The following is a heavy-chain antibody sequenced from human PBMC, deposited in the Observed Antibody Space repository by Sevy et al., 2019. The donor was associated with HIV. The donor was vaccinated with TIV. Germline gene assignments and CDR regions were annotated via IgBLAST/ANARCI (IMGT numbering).Heavy chain of an antibody. Sequence: SGPTLVKPTQTLTLTCTCSGFSFSTSGLGVGWIREPPGKAPEWLAMIYWEGDTRYSPSLMNRLTITKDTSKDQVVLRMANMEPVDTGTYYCAHRRSKGITITEFDYWGQGTLVTVSS. CDR2: IYWEGDT. D-gene: IGHD3-9*01. J-gene: IGHJ4*02. CDR1: GFSFSTSGLG. CDR3: AHRRSKGITITEFDY. V-gene: IGHV2-5*02.